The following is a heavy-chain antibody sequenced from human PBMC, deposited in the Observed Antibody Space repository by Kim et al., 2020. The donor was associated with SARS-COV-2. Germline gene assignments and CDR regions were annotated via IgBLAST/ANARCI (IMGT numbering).Heavy chain of an antibody. J-gene: IGHJ4*02. Sequence: NPSLKSRVTISIDTSKNQFSLNLNSVTDADTAVYYCARHLWDRNCYLLDYWGQGTLVTVSS. D-gene: IGHD3-16*01. V-gene: IGHV4-39*01. CDR3: ARHLWDRNCYLLDY.